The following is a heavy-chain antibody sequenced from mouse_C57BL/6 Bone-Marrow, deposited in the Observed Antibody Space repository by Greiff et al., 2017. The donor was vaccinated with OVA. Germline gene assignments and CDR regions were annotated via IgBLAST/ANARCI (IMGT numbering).Heavy chain of an antibody. Sequence: QVQLQQSGAELVRPGTSVKMSCKASGYTFTNYWIGWAKPRPGHGLEWIGDIYPGGGYTNYNEKFKGKATLTADNSSSTAYMQFSSLTSEDSAIYYCARGSYYFYAMDYWGQGTSVTVSS. D-gene: IGHD2-12*01. CDR3: ARGSYYFYAMDY. CDR1: GYTFTNYW. V-gene: IGHV1-63*01. J-gene: IGHJ4*01. CDR2: IYPGGGYT.